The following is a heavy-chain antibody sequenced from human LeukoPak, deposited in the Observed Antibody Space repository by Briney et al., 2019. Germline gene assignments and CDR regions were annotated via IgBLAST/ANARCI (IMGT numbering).Heavy chain of an antibody. Sequence: PSQTLSLTCTVSGGSISSGSYYWRWIRQPAGKGLEWIGRIYTSGSTNYNPSLKSRVTMSVDTSQNQFSLKLSSVTAADTAVYYCARDLPAVAGWLVFDYWGQGTLVTVSS. D-gene: IGHD6-19*01. CDR1: GGSISSGSYY. V-gene: IGHV4-61*02. CDR3: ARDLPAVAGWLVFDY. CDR2: IYTSGST. J-gene: IGHJ4*02.